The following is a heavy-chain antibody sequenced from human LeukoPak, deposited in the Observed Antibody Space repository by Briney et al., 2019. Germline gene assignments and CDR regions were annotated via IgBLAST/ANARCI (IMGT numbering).Heavy chain of an antibody. CDR2: ISYDGSNK. Sequence: PGGSLRLSCAASGFTFSSYGMHWVRQAPGKGLEWVAVISYDGSNKYYADSVKGRFTISRDNSKNTLYLQMNSLRAEDTAVYYCAKKDFDYWGQGTLVTVSP. CDR3: AKKDFDY. CDR1: GFTFSSYG. J-gene: IGHJ4*02. V-gene: IGHV3-30*18.